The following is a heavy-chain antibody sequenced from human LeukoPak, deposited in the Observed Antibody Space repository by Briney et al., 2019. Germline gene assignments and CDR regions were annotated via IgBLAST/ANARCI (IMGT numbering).Heavy chain of an antibody. D-gene: IGHD1-1*01. CDR2: ISSSGSTI. J-gene: IGHJ6*02. V-gene: IGHV3-11*01. CDR1: GFTFSDYY. Sequence: GGSLRLSCAASGFTFSDYYMSWIRQAPGKGLEWVSYISSSGSTIYYADSVKGRFTISRDNAKNSLYLQMNSLRAEDTAVYYCARAHQNWPDYGMDVWGQGTTVTVSS. CDR3: ARAHQNWPDYGMDV.